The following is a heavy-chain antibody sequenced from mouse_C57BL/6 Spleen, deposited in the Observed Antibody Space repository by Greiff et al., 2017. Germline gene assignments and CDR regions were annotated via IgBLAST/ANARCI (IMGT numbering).Heavy chain of an antibody. V-gene: IGHV1-81*01. J-gene: IGHJ2*01. Sequence: VQLQESGAELARPGASVKLSCKASGYTFTSYGISWVKQRTGQGLEWIGENYPRSGNTYYNEKFKGKATLTADKSSSTAYMELRSLTSEDSAVYFCASITTVPDWGQGTTLTVSS. CDR1: GYTFTSYG. CDR2: NYPRSGNT. CDR3: ASITTVPD. D-gene: IGHD1-1*01.